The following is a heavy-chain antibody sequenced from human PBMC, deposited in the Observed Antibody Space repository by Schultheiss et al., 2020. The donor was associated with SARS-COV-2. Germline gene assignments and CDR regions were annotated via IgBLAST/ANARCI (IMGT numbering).Heavy chain of an antibody. Sequence: GESLKISCKGSGYSFTSYWIGWVRQMPGKGLEWMGIIYPDDSNTKYSPSFQGQVTISADKSISTAYLQWSSLKASDTAMYYCARRVYSSGWYGDWWGQGTLVTVSS. D-gene: IGHD6-19*01. CDR1: GYSFTSYW. CDR2: IYPDDSNT. CDR3: ARRVYSSGWYGDW. J-gene: IGHJ4*02. V-gene: IGHV5-51*01.